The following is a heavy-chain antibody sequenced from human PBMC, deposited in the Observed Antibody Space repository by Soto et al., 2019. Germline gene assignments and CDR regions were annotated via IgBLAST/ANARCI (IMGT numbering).Heavy chain of an antibody. Sequence: SETLSLTCTVSGGSISTNYWSWIRQPPGKGLEWIGYIYYRGTTNYNPSLKSRVTISVDTSKNQFSLKLNSVTAADTAVYYCAREREYNWFDPWGQGTLVTVSS. D-gene: IGHD3-10*01. CDR1: GGSISTNY. CDR2: IYYRGTT. V-gene: IGHV4-59*01. CDR3: AREREYNWFDP. J-gene: IGHJ5*02.